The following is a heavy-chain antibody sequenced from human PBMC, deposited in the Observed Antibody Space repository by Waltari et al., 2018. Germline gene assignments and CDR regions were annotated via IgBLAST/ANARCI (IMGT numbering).Heavy chain of an antibody. D-gene: IGHD2-21*02. J-gene: IGHJ4*02. CDR1: GFPFSRYG. V-gene: IGHV3-23*04. Sequence: VQLVESGGGLVQPGGSLRLSCAASGFPFSRYGMSWVRQAPGKGLEWVSGISGSGGSTYYADSVKGRFTISRDNSKNTLYLQMNSLRAEDTAVYYCAKDHDFTIYYFDYWGQGTLVTVSS. CDR2: ISGSGGST. CDR3: AKDHDFTIYYFDY.